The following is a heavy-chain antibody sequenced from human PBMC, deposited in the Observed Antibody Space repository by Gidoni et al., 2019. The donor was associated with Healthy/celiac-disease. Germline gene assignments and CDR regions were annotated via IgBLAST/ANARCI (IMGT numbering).Heavy chain of an antibody. Sequence: EVQLVEAGGGLVKPGGSLRLSCAASGFTFSSYSMNWVRQAPGKGLEWVSSISSSSSYIYYADSVKGRFTISRDNAKNSLYLQMNSLRAEDTAVYYCARLARDYGSGRHFDYWGQGTLVTVSS. D-gene: IGHD3-10*01. CDR1: GFTFSSYS. CDR2: ISSSSSYI. V-gene: IGHV3-21*01. CDR3: ARLARDYGSGRHFDY. J-gene: IGHJ4*02.